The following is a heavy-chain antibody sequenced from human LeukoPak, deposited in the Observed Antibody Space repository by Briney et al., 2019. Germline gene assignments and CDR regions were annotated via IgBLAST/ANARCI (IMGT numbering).Heavy chain of an antibody. D-gene: IGHD3-10*01. V-gene: IGHV3-23*01. Sequence: SGGSLRLSCAASGLNFRAYGMSWVRQAPVKGLEWVSTISGSGDSTYHADSVKGRFTISRDNSKNTLSLQMNSLRAEDTAVYFCARDYFGSGTYYPYQYYGMDVWGQGTTVTVSS. J-gene: IGHJ6*02. CDR2: ISGSGDST. CDR1: GLNFRAYG. CDR3: ARDYFGSGTYYPYQYYGMDV.